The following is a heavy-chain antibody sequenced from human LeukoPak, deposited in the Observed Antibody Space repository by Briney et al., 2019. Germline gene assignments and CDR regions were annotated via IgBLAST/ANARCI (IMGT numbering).Heavy chain of an antibody. J-gene: IGHJ4*02. V-gene: IGHV1-2*02. CDR3: ARVASASYTNYYFNY. D-gene: IGHD3-3*01. CDR2: INPNSGGT. CDR1: GYTFTSYG. Sequence: ASVKVSCKASGYTFTSYGISWVRQAPGQGLEWMGWINPNSGGTSYTQKFQGRVTMTRDTSVSTVYMELNRLTSDDTAVYYCARVASASYTNYYFNYWGQGTLVTVSS.